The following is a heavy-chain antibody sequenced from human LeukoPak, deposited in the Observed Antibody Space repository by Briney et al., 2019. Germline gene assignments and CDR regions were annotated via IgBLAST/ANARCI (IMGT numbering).Heavy chain of an antibody. CDR2: IGGSGGST. CDR3: VNFHKPADSSGWTPGVF. CDR1: GFTFASIA. Sequence: GGSLRLSCEASGFTFASIALTWVRQAPGRGLEWVSAIGGSGGSTYYADSVKGRFTISRDNSKNRLYLQMNSLRAEDSAVYYCVNFHKPADSSGWTPGVFWGQGTLVTVSS. V-gene: IGHV3-23*01. J-gene: IGHJ4*02. D-gene: IGHD6-19*01.